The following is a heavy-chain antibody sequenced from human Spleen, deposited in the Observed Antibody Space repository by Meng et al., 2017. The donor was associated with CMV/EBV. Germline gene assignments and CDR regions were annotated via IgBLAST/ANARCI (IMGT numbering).Heavy chain of an antibody. D-gene: IGHD7-27*01. CDR2: TYYSGST. J-gene: IGHJ4*02. V-gene: IGHV4-39*07. CDR1: GGSVSSSSYY. CDR3: ARFTGAFDY. Sequence: LRLSCTVSGGSVSSSSYYWGWIRQPPGKGLEWIGSTYYSGSTYYNPSLKSRVTISVDTSKNQFSLKLSSVTAADTAVYYCARFTGAFDYWGQGTLVTVSS.